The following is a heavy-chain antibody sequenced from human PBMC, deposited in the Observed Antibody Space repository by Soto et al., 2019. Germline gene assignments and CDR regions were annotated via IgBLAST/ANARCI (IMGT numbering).Heavy chain of an antibody. Sequence: GESLKISCAASGFTVSSNYMSWVRQAPGKGLEWVSVIYSGGSTYYADSVKGRFTISRDNSKNTLYLQMNSLRAEDTAVYYCARDLVRGGRGLYYYYYMDVWGKGTTVTVSS. CDR1: GFTVSSNY. J-gene: IGHJ6*03. CDR2: IYSGGST. D-gene: IGHD3-10*01. CDR3: ARDLVRGGRGLYYYYYMDV. V-gene: IGHV3-66*01.